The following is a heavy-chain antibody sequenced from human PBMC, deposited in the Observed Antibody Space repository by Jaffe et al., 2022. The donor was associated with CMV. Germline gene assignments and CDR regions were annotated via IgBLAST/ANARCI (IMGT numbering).Heavy chain of an antibody. V-gene: IGHV1-2*02. CDR3: ARAISVAATYNWFDP. J-gene: IGHJ5*02. CDR2: INPNSGGT. Sequence: QVQLVQSGAEVKKPGASVKVSCKASGYTFTGYYMHWVRQAPGQGLEWMGWINPNSGGTNYAQKFQGRVTMTRDTSISTAYMELSRLRSDDTAVYYCARAISVAATYNWFDPWGQGTLVTVSS. D-gene: IGHD6-19*01. CDR1: GYTFTGYY.